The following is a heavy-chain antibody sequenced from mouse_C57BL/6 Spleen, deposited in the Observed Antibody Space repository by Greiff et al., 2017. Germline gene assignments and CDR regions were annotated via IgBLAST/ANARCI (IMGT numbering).Heavy chain of an antibody. V-gene: IGHV1-7*01. J-gene: IGHJ4*01. CDR1: GYTFTSYW. CDR3: AQLGDAMDY. CDR2: INPSSGYT. D-gene: IGHD4-1*02. Sequence: VQLQQSGAELAKPGASVKLSCKASGYTFTSYWMHWVKQRPGQGLEWIGYINPSSGYTKYNQKFKDKATLPADKSSSTAYMQLSSLTYEDSAVYYCAQLGDAMDYWGQGTSVTVAS.